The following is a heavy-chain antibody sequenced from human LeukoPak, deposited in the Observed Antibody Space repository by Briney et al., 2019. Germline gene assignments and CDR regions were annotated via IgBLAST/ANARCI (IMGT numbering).Heavy chain of an antibody. D-gene: IGHD2-15*01. CDR1: GYSFTSYW. CDR3: ARGIVVVVAARYDAFDI. CDR2: IYPGDSDT. J-gene: IGHJ3*02. V-gene: IGHV5-51*01. Sequence: GASLKISCKGSGYSFTSYWIGWVRQLPGKGLEWMGIIYPGDSDTRYSPSFQGQVTISADKSISTAYLQWSSLKASDTAMYYCARGIVVVVAARYDAFDIWGQGTMVTVSS.